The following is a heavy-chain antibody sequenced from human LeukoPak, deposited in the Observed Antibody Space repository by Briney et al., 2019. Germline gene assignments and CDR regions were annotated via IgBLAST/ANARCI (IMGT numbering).Heavy chain of an antibody. CDR2: ISSSSSTI. V-gene: IGHV3-48*01. D-gene: IGHD5-12*01. Sequence: GGSLRLSCAASGFTFSSYSMNWVRQAPGKGLEWVSYISSSSSTIYYADSVKGRFTISRDNSKNTLYLQINSLRAEDTAVYYCAKDPRSYIVTTMLFQYWGQGTLVTVSS. CDR3: AKDPRSYIVTTMLFQY. J-gene: IGHJ4*02. CDR1: GFTFSSYS.